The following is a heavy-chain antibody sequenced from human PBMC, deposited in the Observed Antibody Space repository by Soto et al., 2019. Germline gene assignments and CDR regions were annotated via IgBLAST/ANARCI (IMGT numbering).Heavy chain of an antibody. CDR1: GGSISSGDHF. J-gene: IGHJ4*02. D-gene: IGHD5-18*01. V-gene: IGHV4-30-4*01. CDR2: MYYSGTT. Sequence: QVQLQESGPGLVKPSQTLSLTCTVSGGSISSGDHFWSWIRQSPGKGLESIVYMYYSGTTYYNPSLKSRITTSVDTSNNQFSLNLTSVTAADTAVYYCARGRGYGYGIDFWGQGALVTVSP. CDR3: ARGRGYGYGIDF.